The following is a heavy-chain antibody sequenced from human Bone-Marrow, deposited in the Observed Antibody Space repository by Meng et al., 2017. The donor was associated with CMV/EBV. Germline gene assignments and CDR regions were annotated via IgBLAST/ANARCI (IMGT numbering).Heavy chain of an antibody. D-gene: IGHD3-22*01. Sequence: SGPTLVNPTQTLSLFCTFSGFSLITYGMRVGWIRQPPGKALEWLARIDCDDDIFYNTSLKTRLTISKDNYKNQVVLTKTNMDPVDTATYYCARILDRRGYLDYWGQGTTVTVSS. J-gene: IGHJ6*02. V-gene: IGHV2-70D*14. CDR1: GFSLITYGMR. CDR2: IDCDDDI. CDR3: ARILDRRGYLDY.